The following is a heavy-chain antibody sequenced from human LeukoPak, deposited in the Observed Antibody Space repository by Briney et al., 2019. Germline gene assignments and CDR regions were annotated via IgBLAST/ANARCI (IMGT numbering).Heavy chain of an antibody. V-gene: IGHV3-23*01. CDR3: ANQPRYYDSSGQLDY. CDR2: ISGSGGST. Sequence: PGGSLRLSCAASGFTFSSYAMSWVRQAPGKGLEWVSAISGSGGSTYYADSVRGRFTISRDNSKNTLYLLMNSLRAEDTAVYYCANQPRYYDSSGQLDYWGQGTLVTVSS. D-gene: IGHD3-22*01. CDR1: GFTFSSYA. J-gene: IGHJ4*02.